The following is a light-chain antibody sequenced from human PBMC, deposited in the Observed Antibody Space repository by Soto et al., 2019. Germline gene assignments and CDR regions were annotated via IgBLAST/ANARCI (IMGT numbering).Light chain of an antibody. CDR1: QSVNIN. CDR2: GAS. J-gene: IGKJ1*01. CDR3: QQYNSWWT. V-gene: IGKV3D-15*01. Sequence: EIVMTQSPATLSVSPGERATLSCRASQSVNINLAWYQQKPGQAPRLLIYGASTRATGIPARFSGSGSGTAFTLAISSLQSEDFAVYFCQQYNSWWTFGQGTKVEIK.